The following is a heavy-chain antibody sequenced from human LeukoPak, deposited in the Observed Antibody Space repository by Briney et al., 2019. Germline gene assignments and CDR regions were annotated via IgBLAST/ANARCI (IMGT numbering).Heavy chain of an antibody. Sequence: AASVKVSCKASGYPFTSNGISRVRQAPGQGLEWMGWIGTDKDNTKYAQKFQGRVTMTADRSTTTVYMELRRLTSDDTAVYYCARDVLGATCGFDYWGQGTLVTVSS. CDR3: ARDVLGATCGFDY. J-gene: IGHJ4*02. V-gene: IGHV1-18*01. CDR2: IGTDKDNT. D-gene: IGHD1-26*01. CDR1: GYPFTSNG.